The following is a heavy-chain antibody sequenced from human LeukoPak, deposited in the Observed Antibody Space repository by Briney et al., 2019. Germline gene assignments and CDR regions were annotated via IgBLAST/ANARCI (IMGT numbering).Heavy chain of an antibody. CDR2: IYYSGST. CDR3: ARGDYGGYSGPADY. D-gene: IGHD4-23*01. J-gene: IGHJ4*02. Sequence: SETLSLTCTASGGSISSYYWSWIRQSPGKGLEWIAYIYYSGSTNYNPSLKSRVTISVDTSKNQFSLKLSSVTAADTAVYYCARGDYGGYSGPADYWGQGTLVTVSS. V-gene: IGHV4-59*01. CDR1: GGSISSYY.